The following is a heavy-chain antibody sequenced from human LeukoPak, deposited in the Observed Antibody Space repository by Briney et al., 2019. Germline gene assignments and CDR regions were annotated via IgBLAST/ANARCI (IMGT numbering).Heavy chain of an antibody. CDR3: AKVGGYVLSRTLDAFDI. D-gene: IGHD2-15*01. Sequence: GRSLRLSCAASGFTFSNYGMHWVRQAPGKGLEWVAVISYDGSNKYYTDSVKGRFTISRDNSKNTLYLQMNSLRAEDTAVYYCAKVGGYVLSRTLDAFDIWGQGTMVTVSS. V-gene: IGHV3-30*18. CDR2: ISYDGSNK. J-gene: IGHJ3*02. CDR1: GFTFSNYG.